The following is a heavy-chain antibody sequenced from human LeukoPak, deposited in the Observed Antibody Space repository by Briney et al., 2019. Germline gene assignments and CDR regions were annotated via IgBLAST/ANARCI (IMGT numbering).Heavy chain of an antibody. CDR3: AKDLGRDSSGRYSYFDY. J-gene: IGHJ4*02. V-gene: IGHV3-48*03. CDR1: GFTFSSYE. D-gene: IGHD6-19*01. CDR2: ISSSGRTI. Sequence: GGSLRLSCAASGFTFSSYEMNWVRQAPGKGLEWVSYISSSGRTIYYADSVKGRFTISRDNAKNSLYLQMNSLRAEDTAVYYCAKDLGRDSSGRYSYFDYWGQGTLVTVSS.